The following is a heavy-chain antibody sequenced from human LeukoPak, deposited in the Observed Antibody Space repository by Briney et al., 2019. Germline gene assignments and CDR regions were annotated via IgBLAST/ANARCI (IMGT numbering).Heavy chain of an antibody. CDR1: GFTFDDYA. D-gene: IGHD6-19*01. CDR3: AKDGYSSGWLDY. CDR2: ISWNSGSI. V-gene: IGHV3-9*01. J-gene: IGHJ4*02. Sequence: GGSLRLSCAASGFTFDDYAMHWVRQAPGKGLEWGSGISWNSGSIGYADSVKGRFTISRDNAKNSLYLQMNSLRAEDTALYYCAKDGYSSGWLDYWGQGTLVTVSS.